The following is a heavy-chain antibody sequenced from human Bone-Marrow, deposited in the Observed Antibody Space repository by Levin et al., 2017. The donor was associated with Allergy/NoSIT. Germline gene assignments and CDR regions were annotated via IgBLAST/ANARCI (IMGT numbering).Heavy chain of an antibody. CDR3: ARGTRPTALESLLKYNSYVMDV. J-gene: IGHJ6*02. D-gene: IGHD3-3*01. CDR2: FIPIFGTP. Sequence: SVKVSCKASGGTFNSYAISWVRQAPGQGLEWMGGFIPIFGTPNYAQKFEGRITISADDSTTTAYMELSSLRSEDTAVYYCARGTRPTALESLLKYNSYVMDVWGQGTTVTVSS. CDR1: GGTFNSYA. V-gene: IGHV1-69*13.